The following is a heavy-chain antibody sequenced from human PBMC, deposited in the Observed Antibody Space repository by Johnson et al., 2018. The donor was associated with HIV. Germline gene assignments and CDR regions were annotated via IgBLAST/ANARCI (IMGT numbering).Heavy chain of an antibody. CDR1: GFTFSTYA. CDR2: IRSDGINK. D-gene: IGHD6-19*01. V-gene: IGHV3-30*02. J-gene: IGHJ3*02. Sequence: QVQLVESGGGLIQPGGSLRLSCAASGFTFSTYAMHWVRQDPGKGLEWVAVIRSDGINKYYADSVKGRFTISRDNSKNTFYLQMNSLRVEDTAVYYCAKVGTGYTSSSVGAFDIWGQGTMVTVSS. CDR3: AKVGTGYTSSSVGAFDI.